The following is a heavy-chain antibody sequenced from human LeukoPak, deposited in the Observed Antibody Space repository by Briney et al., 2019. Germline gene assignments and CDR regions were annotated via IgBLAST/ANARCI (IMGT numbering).Heavy chain of an antibody. CDR1: GFTFDDYP. V-gene: IGHV3-43*02. CDR2: ISGDGGST. Sequence: PGGSLRLSGAASGFTFDDYPMHWSRQAPGKGLEWVSLISGDGGSTYYADSVKGRFTISRDNSKNSLYLQMNSLRTEDTALYYCAKESPYYCFDYWGQGTLVTVSS. D-gene: IGHD3-10*01. CDR3: AKESPYYCFDY. J-gene: IGHJ4*02.